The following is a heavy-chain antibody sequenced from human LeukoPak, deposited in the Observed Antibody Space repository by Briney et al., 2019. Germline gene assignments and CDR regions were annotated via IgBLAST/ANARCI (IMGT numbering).Heavy chain of an antibody. CDR1: GFTFSSYA. Sequence: SGGSLRLSCAASGFTFSSYAMHWVRQAPGKGPEWVAVISYDGSNKYYADSVKGRFTISRDNSKNTLYLQMNSLRAEDTAVYYCARANRHGNYFDYWGQGTLVTVSS. V-gene: IGHV3-30-3*01. CDR2: ISYDGSNK. J-gene: IGHJ4*02. CDR3: ARANRHGNYFDY. D-gene: IGHD2-8*01.